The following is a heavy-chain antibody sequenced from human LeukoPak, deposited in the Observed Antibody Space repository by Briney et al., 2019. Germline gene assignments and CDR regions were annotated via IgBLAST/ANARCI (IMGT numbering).Heavy chain of an antibody. Sequence: SETLSLTCSVSGDSISNSYWTSIRQPPGKRLEWIGYIDFRGGTNYNPSLGRRLSMSVAASKNQFSLRLRSVTAADTAVYYCARDSVYATNWFDPWGQGILVTVSS. CDR3: ARDSVYATNWFDP. CDR2: IDFRGGT. V-gene: IGHV4-59*01. J-gene: IGHJ5*02. D-gene: IGHD2-15*01. CDR1: GDSISNSY.